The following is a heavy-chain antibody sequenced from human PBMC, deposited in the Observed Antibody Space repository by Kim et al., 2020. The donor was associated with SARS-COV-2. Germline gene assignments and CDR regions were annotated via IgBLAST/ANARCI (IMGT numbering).Heavy chain of an antibody. J-gene: IGHJ4*02. CDR3: AKACSNGPGCFYVDL. Sequence: GGSLRLSCAASGFSFSSHGMHWVRQAPGKGLEWVGIIWNDGSYQTYGDSVKGRFSISRDNSQNTLYLQMDSLRAEDTAVYYCAKACSNGPGCFYVDLWGQGTLVTVSS. CDR2: IWNDGSYQ. CDR1: GFSFSSHG. D-gene: IGHD2-8*01. V-gene: IGHV3-33*06.